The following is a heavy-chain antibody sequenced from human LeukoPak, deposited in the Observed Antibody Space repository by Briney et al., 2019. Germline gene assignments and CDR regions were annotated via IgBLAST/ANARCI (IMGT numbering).Heavy chain of an antibody. CDR3: AKYSSSWYVGYYFDY. CDR2: ISYDGSNK. V-gene: IGHV3-30-3*01. D-gene: IGHD6-13*01. J-gene: IGHJ4*02. Sequence: PGRSLRLSCAASGFTFSSYAMHWVRQAPGKGLEWVAVISYDGSNKYYADSVKGRFTISRDNSKNTLYLQMNSLRAEDTAVYYCAKYSSSWYVGYYFDYWGQGTLVTVSS. CDR1: GFTFSSYA.